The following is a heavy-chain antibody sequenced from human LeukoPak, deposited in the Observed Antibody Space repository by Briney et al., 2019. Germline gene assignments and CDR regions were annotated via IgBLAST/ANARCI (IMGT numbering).Heavy chain of an antibody. D-gene: IGHD6-13*01. Sequence: GASVKVSCKASGYTVTGYYMHWVRQAPGQGLEWMRRINPNSGGTNYAQKFQGRVTMTRDTSISTAYMELSRLRSDDTAVYYCARDLDRRIAAAGIDYWGQGTLVTVSS. CDR2: INPNSGGT. CDR3: ARDLDRRIAAAGIDY. CDR1: GYTVTGYY. J-gene: IGHJ4*02. V-gene: IGHV1-2*06.